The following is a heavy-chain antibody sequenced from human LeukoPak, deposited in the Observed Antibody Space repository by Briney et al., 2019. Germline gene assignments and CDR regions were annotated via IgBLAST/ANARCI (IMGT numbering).Heavy chain of an antibody. CDR1: GGSISSGGYY. D-gene: IGHD3-3*01. J-gene: IGHJ4*02. Sequence: SETLSLTCTVSGGSISSGGYYWSWIRQPPGKGLEWIGDIYHSGSTYYNPSLKSRVTISVDRSKNQFSLKLSSVTAADTAVYYCASFTIFGVVIRYFDYWGQGTLVTVSS. CDR2: IYHSGST. CDR3: ASFTIFGVVIRYFDY. V-gene: IGHV4-30-2*01.